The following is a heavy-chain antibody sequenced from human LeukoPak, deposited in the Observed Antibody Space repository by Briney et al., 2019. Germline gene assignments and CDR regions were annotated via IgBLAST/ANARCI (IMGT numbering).Heavy chain of an antibody. CDR3: ARALWSGPVYYGMDV. CDR1: GFTFSNYN. V-gene: IGHV3-21*01. J-gene: IGHJ6*02. Sequence: GGSLKLSCAASGFTFSNYNFYWVRQAPGKGLEWVSSISSTSSYIYYADSMKGRFTISRDNAKNSLYLQMNSLRAEDTAVYYCARALWSGPVYYGMDVWGQGTTVTVSS. CDR2: ISSTSSYI. D-gene: IGHD3-10*01.